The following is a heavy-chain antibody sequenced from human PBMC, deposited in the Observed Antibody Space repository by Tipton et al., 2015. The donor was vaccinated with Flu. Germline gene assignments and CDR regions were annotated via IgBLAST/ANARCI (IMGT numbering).Heavy chain of an antibody. J-gene: IGHJ4*02. Sequence: SLRLSCAASGFTLSTYDMHWVRQATGKGLEWVSGIGSAGDTHYAGSVKGRFTISRENAKNSLYLQMNSLRAGDTAVYYCARAIAGADSLWGQGTLVTVSS. CDR1: GFTLSTYD. CDR3: ARAIAGADSL. V-gene: IGHV3-13*01. CDR2: IGSAGDT. D-gene: IGHD3-16*01.